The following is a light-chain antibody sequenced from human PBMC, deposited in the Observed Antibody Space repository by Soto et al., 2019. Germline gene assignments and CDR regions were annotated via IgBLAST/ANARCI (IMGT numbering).Light chain of an antibody. CDR1: QSVVSSSTNKNY. CDR2: WAS. V-gene: IGKV4-1*01. J-gene: IGKJ4*01. CDR3: QQYWSTPLT. Sequence: DIVMTQSPDSLAVSLGERATINCKSTQSVVSSSTNKNYLAWYQQKPGQPPKLLIYWASTRESGVPDRFSGSGSGTDFILTISSLQAEDVAVYYCQQYWSTPLTFCGGTKVEIK.